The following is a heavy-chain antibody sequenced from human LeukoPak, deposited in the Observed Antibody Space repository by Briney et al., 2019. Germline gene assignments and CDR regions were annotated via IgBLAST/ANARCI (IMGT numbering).Heavy chain of an antibody. CDR3: AKGQELDDGVFDS. D-gene: IGHD1-1*01. Sequence: GGSLRLSCAASGVTFTSIAMTWVRQAPGQGLEWVSTIRGTGDSRHYADSVKGRFIISRDKSKNMLYLQMNGLRAEDTAIYYCAKGQELDDGVFDSWGQGTLVTVSS. J-gene: IGHJ4*02. V-gene: IGHV3-23*01. CDR1: GVTFTSIA. CDR2: IRGTGDSR.